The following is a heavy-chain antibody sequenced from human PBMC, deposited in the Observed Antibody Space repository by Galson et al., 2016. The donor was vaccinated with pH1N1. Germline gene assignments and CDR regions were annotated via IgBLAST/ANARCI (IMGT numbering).Heavy chain of an antibody. CDR1: GFTFSIYW. CDR3: ARAIAAAEGY. Sequence: SLRLSCAASGFTFSIYWMTWVRQAPGKGLEWVANINQDGSKMYYVDSVKGRFTISRDNAKNSLYLQMDSLRAEDPAVYYCARAIAAAEGYWGQGTLVTVSS. CDR2: INQDGSKM. V-gene: IGHV3-7*03. J-gene: IGHJ4*02. D-gene: IGHD6-13*01.